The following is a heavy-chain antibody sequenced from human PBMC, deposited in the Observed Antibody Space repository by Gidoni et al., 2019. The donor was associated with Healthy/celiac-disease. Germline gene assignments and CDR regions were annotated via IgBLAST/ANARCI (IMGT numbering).Heavy chain of an antibody. CDR2: IDWDDDK. CDR1: GFSLSTSGMC. J-gene: IGHJ6*02. CDR3: ARIQVGPYNWNYGSYYGMDV. Sequence: QVTLRESGPALVKPTQTLTLTCTFSGFSLSTSGMCVSWIREPPGKALEWLALIDWDDDKYYSTSLKTRLTISKDTSKNQVVLTMTNMDPVDTATYYCARIQVGPYNWNYGSYYGMDVWGQGTTVTVSS. D-gene: IGHD1-7*01. V-gene: IGHV2-70*01.